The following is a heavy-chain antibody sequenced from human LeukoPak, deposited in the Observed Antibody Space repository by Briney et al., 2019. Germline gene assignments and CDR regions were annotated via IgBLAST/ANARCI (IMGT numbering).Heavy chain of an antibody. CDR1: GFTFSSYW. V-gene: IGHV3-7*01. J-gene: IGHJ6*02. CDR2: IKQDGSEK. Sequence: PGGSLRLSCAASGFTFSSYWMSWVRQAPGKGLEWVSNIKQDGSEKYYVDSVKGRFTISRDNARNSLYLQMNSLRAEDTAVYYCARGHYGDTYGMDVWGPGTTVTVSS. D-gene: IGHD4-17*01. CDR3: ARGHYGDTYGMDV.